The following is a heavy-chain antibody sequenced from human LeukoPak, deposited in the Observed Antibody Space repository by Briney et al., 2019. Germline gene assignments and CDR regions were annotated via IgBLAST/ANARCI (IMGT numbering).Heavy chain of an antibody. V-gene: IGHV4-4*09. D-gene: IGHD2-15*01. CDR2: IYTSGST. CDR3: ASPIGDIVDPSAFDI. CDR1: GGSISSYY. J-gene: IGHJ3*02. Sequence: PSETLSLTCTVSGGSISSYYWSWIRQPPGKGLEWIGYIYTSGSTNYNPSLKSRVTISVDTSKNQFSLKLSSVTAADTAVYYCASPIGDIVDPSAFDIWGQGTMVTVSS.